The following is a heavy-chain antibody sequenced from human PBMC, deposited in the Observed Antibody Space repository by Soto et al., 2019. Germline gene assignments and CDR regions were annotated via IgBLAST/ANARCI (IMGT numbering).Heavy chain of an antibody. J-gene: IGHJ4*02. D-gene: IGHD3-10*01. Sequence: ASVQVACKASGYTFPNYYMHWVRQAPGQGREWMGIIYPSGGSTRNAQKFQGRVTMTRDTSTSTVYMELISLRSEDTAVYYCARDFSGPMDYWGRGTLVTVSS. CDR1: GYTFPNYY. V-gene: IGHV1-46*01. CDR2: IYPSGGST. CDR3: ARDFSGPMDY.